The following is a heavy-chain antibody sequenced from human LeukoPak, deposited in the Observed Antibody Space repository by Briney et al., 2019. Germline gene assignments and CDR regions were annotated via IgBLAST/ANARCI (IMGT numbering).Heavy chain of an antibody. Sequence: GGSLRPSCAASGFTFSSYGMSWVRQAPGKGLEWVSAISGSGGSTYYADSVKGRFTISRDNSKNTLYLQMNSLRAEDTAVYYCAKSTRWLPLYFDYWGQGTLVTVSS. J-gene: IGHJ4*02. CDR1: GFTFSSYG. D-gene: IGHD5-24*01. V-gene: IGHV3-23*01. CDR2: ISGSGGST. CDR3: AKSTRWLPLYFDY.